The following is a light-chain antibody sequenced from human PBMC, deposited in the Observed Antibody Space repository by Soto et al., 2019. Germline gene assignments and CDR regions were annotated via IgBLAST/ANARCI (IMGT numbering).Light chain of an antibody. CDR2: DVT. V-gene: IGLV2-14*01. Sequence: QSALTQPASVSGSPGQSITISCTGTSSDVGGYNYVSWYQQRPGKAPKLIIYDVTNRPSGVSNRFSGSKSGNTASLTISGLQAEDGADYHCSSYTTSSTLVFGGGTKLTVL. CDR1: SSDVGGYNY. CDR3: SSYTTSSTLV. J-gene: IGLJ2*01.